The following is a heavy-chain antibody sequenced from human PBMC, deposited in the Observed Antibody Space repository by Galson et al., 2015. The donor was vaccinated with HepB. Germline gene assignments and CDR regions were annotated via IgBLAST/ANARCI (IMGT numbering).Heavy chain of an antibody. CDR1: GFTFSSYA. J-gene: IGHJ6*02. CDR2: ISYDGSNK. V-gene: IGHV3-30-3*01. D-gene: IGHD4-17*01. Sequence: SLRLSCAASGFTFSSYAMHWVRQAPGKGLEWVAVISYDGSNKYYADSVKGRFTISRDNSKNTLYLQMNSLRAEDTAVYYCARDRAVTTHGDYYYYGMDVWGQGTTVTVSS. CDR3: ARDRAVTTHGDYYYYGMDV.